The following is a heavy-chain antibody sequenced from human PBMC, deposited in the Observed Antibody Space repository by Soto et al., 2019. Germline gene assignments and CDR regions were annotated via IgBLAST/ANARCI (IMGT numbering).Heavy chain of an antibody. CDR2: IKQDGSEK. CDR1: GFTFSRYW. D-gene: IGHD6-19*01. Sequence: EVQLVESGGGLVQPGGSLRLSCAASGFTFSRYWMNWVRQAPGKGLEWVANIKQDGSEKNYVDSVKGRFTISRENAKKSLYLQMNSLRAEDTAVYYCVSSGWEFGDYWGQGTLVTVSS. CDR3: VSSGWEFGDY. V-gene: IGHV3-7*01. J-gene: IGHJ4*02.